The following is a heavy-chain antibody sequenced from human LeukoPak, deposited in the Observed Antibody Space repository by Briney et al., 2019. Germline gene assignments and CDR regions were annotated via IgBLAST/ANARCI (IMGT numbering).Heavy chain of an antibody. CDR3: AREEDNADEYLREDY. CDR2: IKPDGSEK. CDR1: GFTFSGYA. D-gene: IGHD2/OR15-2a*01. V-gene: IGHV3-7*01. Sequence: GGSLRLSCAASGFTFSGYAMSWVRQAPGKGLEWVANIKPDGSEKNYVDSVKGRFTISRDNARNSLFLQMNSLRAEDTAVYYCAREEDNADEYLREDYWGQGTLVTVSS. J-gene: IGHJ4*02.